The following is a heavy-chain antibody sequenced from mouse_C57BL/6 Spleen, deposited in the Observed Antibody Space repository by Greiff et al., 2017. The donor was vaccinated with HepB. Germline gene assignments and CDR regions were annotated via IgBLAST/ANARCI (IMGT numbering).Heavy chain of an antibody. CDR1: GFTFSDYY. V-gene: IGHV5-16*01. Sequence: EVQLQESEGGLVQPGSSMKLSCTASGFTFSDYYMAWVRQVPEKGLEWVANINYDGSSTYYLDSLKSRFIISRDNAKNILYLQMSSLKSEDTATYYCARDNGYAHFDYWGQGTTLTVSS. CDR3: ARDNGYAHFDY. J-gene: IGHJ2*01. D-gene: IGHD2-2*01. CDR2: INYDGSST.